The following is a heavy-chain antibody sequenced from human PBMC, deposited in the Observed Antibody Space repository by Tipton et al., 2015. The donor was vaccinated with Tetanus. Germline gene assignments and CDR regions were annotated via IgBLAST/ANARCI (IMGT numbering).Heavy chain of an antibody. V-gene: IGHV3-9*01. D-gene: IGHD6-19*01. CDR2: ITWNSGSI. CDR3: AKADSSAWYELDY. Sequence: SLRLSCTVSGFTFDDYAMHWARQAPGKGLEWVSGITWNSGSIGYADSVKGRFTISRDNAKNSLYLQMNSLRAEDTALYYCAKADSSAWYELDYWGRGTLVTVSS. J-gene: IGHJ4*02. CDR1: GFTFDDYA.